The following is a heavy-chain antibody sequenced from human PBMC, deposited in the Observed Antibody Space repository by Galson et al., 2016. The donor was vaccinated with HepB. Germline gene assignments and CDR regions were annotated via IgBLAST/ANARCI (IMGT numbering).Heavy chain of an antibody. D-gene: IGHD2-15*01. Sequence: SLRLSCAASGFMFGIYSMNWVRQAPGKGLEWVSYISSSSSTIYYADSVQGRFTISRDNAKNSLYLQMNSLRAEDTAVYYCARGEPEDIVVVVAAIDFDYWGQGTLVTVSS. CDR1: GFMFGIYS. CDR3: ARGEPEDIVVVVAAIDFDY. J-gene: IGHJ4*02. CDR2: ISSSSSTI. V-gene: IGHV3-48*01.